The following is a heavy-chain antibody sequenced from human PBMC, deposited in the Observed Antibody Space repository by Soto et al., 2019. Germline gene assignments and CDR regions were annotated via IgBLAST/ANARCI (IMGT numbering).Heavy chain of an antibody. CDR1: GYSITNSNW. V-gene: IGHV4-28*03. J-gene: IGHJ5*02. Sequence: PSETLSLTCAVSGYSITNSNWWGWIRQPPGKGLEWIGFIFYDGSTYYSPSLKSRITMSVDTSKNQFSLNLSFVTAVDTAIYSCARGSDRGTSFSSCFDPWGQGALVTVSS. CDR3: ARGSDRGTSFSSCFDP. CDR2: IFYDGST. D-gene: IGHD3-10*01.